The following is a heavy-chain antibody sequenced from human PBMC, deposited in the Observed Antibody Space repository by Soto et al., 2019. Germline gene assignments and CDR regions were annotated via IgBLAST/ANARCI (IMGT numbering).Heavy chain of an antibody. Sequence: EVLLLESGGGLVQPGGSLRLSCAASGFTFSTYAMSWVRQAPGKGLEWVSGISGSGGGTDYADSVEGRFTISRDNSKNTLYLQMNTMSAVDTAVYYYAKVGTSAFWSGYDAAFDIWGQGTMVTVSS. J-gene: IGHJ3*02. CDR2: ISGSGGGT. V-gene: IGHV3-23*01. D-gene: IGHD3-3*01. CDR3: AKVGTSAFWSGYDAAFDI. CDR1: GFTFSTYA.